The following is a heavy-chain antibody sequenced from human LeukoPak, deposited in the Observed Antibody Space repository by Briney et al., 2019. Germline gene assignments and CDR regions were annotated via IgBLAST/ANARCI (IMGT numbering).Heavy chain of an antibody. Sequence: GGSLRLSCAASGFTFDNYRMSWVRQAPGKGLEWVSTVNADGGNTYYADSVKGRFTISRDNSKNTLYLQMNSLRAEDTAVYYCAKVETAAAATLRGFDYWGQGTLVTVSS. J-gene: IGHJ4*02. V-gene: IGHV3-23*01. D-gene: IGHD6-13*01. CDR2: VNADGGNT. CDR1: GFTFDNYR. CDR3: AKVETAAAATLRGFDY.